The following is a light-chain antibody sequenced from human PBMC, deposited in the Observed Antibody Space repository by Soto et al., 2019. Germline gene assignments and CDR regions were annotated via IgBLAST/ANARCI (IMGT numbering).Light chain of an antibody. V-gene: IGLV1-40*01. CDR1: SSNIAAGYD. CDR3: QSHDNSLSGWV. Sequence: QSVLTQPPSVSGAPGQRVTISCTGSSSNIAAGYDVHWYQQLPGTAPKLLIYANINRPSGVPDRFSASKSGASASLVITGLQAEDEADYYCQSHDNSLSGWVFGGGTQLTVL. J-gene: IGLJ3*02. CDR2: ANI.